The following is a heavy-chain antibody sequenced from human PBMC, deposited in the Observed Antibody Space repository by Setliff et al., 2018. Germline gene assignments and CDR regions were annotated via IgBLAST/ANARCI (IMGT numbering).Heavy chain of an antibody. CDR2: IYYSGST. CDR1: GGSFSTYY. D-gene: IGHD3-10*01. J-gene: IGHJ4*02. Sequence: PSETLSLTCAVYGGSFSTYYWSWIRQPPGKGLEWIGYIYYSGSTNYNPSLKSRVTISVDTSKNQFSLKLSSVTAADTAVYYCAREKGVYTYYFDYWGQGTLVTVSS. V-gene: IGHV4-59*01. CDR3: AREKGVYTYYFDY.